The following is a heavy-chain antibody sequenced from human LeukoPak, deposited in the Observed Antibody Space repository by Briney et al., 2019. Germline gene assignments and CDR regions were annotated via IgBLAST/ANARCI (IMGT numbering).Heavy chain of an antibody. CDR2: IYSSGRI. CDR3: ARHQYSTPEFVY. J-gene: IGHJ4*02. V-gene: IGHV4-59*08. CDR1: AGSISDYY. Sequence: SETLSLTCTVSAGSISDYYWSWIRQPPGKGLDWIGYIYSSGRINYNPTLKSRLTISVDTSKNQFSLKLSSVTAADTAVYYCARHQYSTPEFVYWGQGTLVTVSS. D-gene: IGHD2-15*01.